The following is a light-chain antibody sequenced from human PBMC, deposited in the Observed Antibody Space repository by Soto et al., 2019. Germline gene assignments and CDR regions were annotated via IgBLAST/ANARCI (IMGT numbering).Light chain of an antibody. CDR2: AAT. V-gene: IGKV1-39*01. CDR1: QTVYQY. CDR3: QQNSATPLT. J-gene: IGKJ4*01. Sequence: DIQMTQSPSSLSASLGDRVTLTCRASQTVYQYVNWYQRRPGEAPKLLIYAATNLESGVPSRFSGSGFGTDFTLTIDSLQPGDSATYYCQQNSATPLTFGGGTKLEIK.